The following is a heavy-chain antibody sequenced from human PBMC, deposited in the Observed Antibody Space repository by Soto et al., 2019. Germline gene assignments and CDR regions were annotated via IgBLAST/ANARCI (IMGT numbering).Heavy chain of an antibody. D-gene: IGHD6-19*01. V-gene: IGHV4-39*01. CDR3: ASGGWSYYYYYGMDV. Sequence: SETLSLTCTVSGDSISSSPCYCGWICQPPGKGLEWIGSIYYSGSTYYNPSLKSRVTISVDTSKNQFSLKLSSVTAADTAVYYCASGGWSYYYYYGMDVWGQGTKVP. CDR1: GDSISSSPCY. J-gene: IGHJ6*02. CDR2: IYYSGST.